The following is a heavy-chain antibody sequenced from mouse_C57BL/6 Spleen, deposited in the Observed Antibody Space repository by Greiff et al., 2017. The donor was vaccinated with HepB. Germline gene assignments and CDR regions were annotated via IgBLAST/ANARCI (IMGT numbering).Heavy chain of an antibody. J-gene: IGHJ3*01. CDR1: GYTFTSYW. V-gene: IGHV1-64*01. CDR2: IHPNSGST. D-gene: IGHD1-1*01. CDR3: ARLLRPAWFAY. Sequence: QVQLQQPGAELVKPGASVKLSCKASGYTFTSYWMHWVKQRPGQGLEWIGMIHPNSGSTNYNEKFKSKATLTVDKSSSTAYMQLSRLTSEDSAVYYCARLLRPAWFAYWGQGTLVTVSA.